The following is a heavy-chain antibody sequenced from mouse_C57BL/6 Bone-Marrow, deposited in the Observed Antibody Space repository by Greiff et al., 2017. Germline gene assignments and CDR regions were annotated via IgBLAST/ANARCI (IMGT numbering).Heavy chain of an antibody. CDR2: IRNKANGYTT. V-gene: IGHV7-3*01. CDR1: GFTFTDYY. Sequence: EVKLLESGGGLVQPGGSLSLSCAASGFTFTDYYMSWVRQPPGTALEWLGFIRNKANGYTTEYSASVKGRFTISRDNSQSILYLQMNALRAEDSATYYCARYYYAMDYWGQGTSVTVSS. CDR3: ARYYYAMDY. J-gene: IGHJ4*01.